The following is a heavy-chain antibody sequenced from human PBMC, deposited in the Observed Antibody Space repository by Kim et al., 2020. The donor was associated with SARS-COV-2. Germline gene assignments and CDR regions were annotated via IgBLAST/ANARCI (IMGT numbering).Heavy chain of an antibody. CDR3: AKAGGCSGGSCYNYFDY. J-gene: IGHJ4*02. CDR1: GFTFSSYA. CDR2: ISGSGGST. Sequence: GGSLRLSCAASGFTFSSYAMSWVRQAPGKGLEWVSAISGSGGSTYYADSVKGRFTISRDNSKNTLYLQMNSLRAEDTAVYYCAKAGGCSGGSCYNYFDYWGQGTLVTVSS. D-gene: IGHD2-15*01. V-gene: IGHV3-23*01.